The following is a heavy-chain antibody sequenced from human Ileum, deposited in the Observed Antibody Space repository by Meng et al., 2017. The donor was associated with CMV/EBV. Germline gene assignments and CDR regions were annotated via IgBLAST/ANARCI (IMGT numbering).Heavy chain of an antibody. CDR2: ISVHTGNT. CDR1: GYTFSNYG. Sequence: ASVKVSCKASGYTFSNYGISWVRQAPGQGLEWMGWISVHTGNTNYAQKVQGRVTLTTETSTSTAYMELRSLTSDDTAVYYCARSQSYDFWSGYPQGYWGQGTLVRLL. D-gene: IGHD3/OR15-3a*01. J-gene: IGHJ4*02. V-gene: IGHV1-18*01. CDR3: ARSQSYDFWSGYPQGY.